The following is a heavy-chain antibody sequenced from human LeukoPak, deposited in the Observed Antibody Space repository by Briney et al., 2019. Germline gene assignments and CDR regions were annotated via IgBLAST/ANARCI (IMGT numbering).Heavy chain of an antibody. D-gene: IGHD5-18*01. J-gene: IGHJ4*02. V-gene: IGHV3-23*01. CDR3: ARCNYGYSYGYIDY. CDR2: ISGSGGDT. CDR1: GFTFSIYA. Sequence: GGSLRLSCAASGFTFSIYAMSWVRQAPGKGLEWVSVISGSGGDTYYAASVKGRFTISRDNSKNTLYLQMNSLRAEDTAVYYCARCNYGYSYGYIDYWGQGTLVTVSS.